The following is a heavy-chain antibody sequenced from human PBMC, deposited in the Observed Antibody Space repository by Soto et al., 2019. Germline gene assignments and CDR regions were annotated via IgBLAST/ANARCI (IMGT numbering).Heavy chain of an antibody. CDR2: IYYSGST. D-gene: IGHD4-17*01. Sequence: SETLSLTCTVSGGSISSSNYYWGWIRQAPGKGLEWIGSIYYSGSTYYNPSLKSRVTISVDTSKNQFSLKLSSVTAADTAVYYSARHDYGDYVAGVVDYYFDYWGQGTLVTVSS. CDR3: ARHDYGDYVAGVVDYYFDY. CDR1: GGSISSSNYY. J-gene: IGHJ4*02. V-gene: IGHV4-39*01.